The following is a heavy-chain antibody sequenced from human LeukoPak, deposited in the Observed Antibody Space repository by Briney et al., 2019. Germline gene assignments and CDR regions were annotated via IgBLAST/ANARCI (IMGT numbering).Heavy chain of an antibody. CDR2: IYYSGST. CDR3: ARGRTAADWYFDL. V-gene: IGHV4-59*01. D-gene: IGHD6-25*01. Sequence: PSETLSLTCTVSGGSISSYYWSWIRQPPGKGLEWIGYIYYSGSTNYNPSLKSRVTISVDTSKNQFSLKLSSVTAADTAVYYCARGRTAADWYFDLWGRGTLVTVSS. CDR1: GGSISSYY. J-gene: IGHJ2*01.